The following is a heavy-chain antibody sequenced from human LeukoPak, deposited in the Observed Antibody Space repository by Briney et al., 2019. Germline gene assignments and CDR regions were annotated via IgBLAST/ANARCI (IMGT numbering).Heavy chain of an antibody. CDR2: INPNSGGT. CDR3: ARSNLQYCSSTSCYERSY. D-gene: IGHD2-2*01. J-gene: IGHJ4*02. Sequence: ASVKVSCKASGYTFTGYYMHWVRQAPGQGLEWMGWINPNSGGTNYAQKFQGRVTMTRDTSISTAYMELSRPRSDDTAVYYCARSNLQYCSSTSCYERSYWGQGTLVTVSS. V-gene: IGHV1-2*02. CDR1: GYTFTGYY.